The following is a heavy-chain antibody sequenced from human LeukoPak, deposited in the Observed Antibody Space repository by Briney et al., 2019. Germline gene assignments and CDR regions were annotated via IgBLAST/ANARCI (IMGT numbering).Heavy chain of an antibody. Sequence: GGSLRLSCAASGFTFSSDGFHWVRQAPGKGLEWVAVISYDGSDKYYEDSVKGRFTISRDDSKNTLYLQMNSLRAEDTAVYFCARDKSNCFDPWGQGTLVTVSS. CDR2: ISYDGSDK. J-gene: IGHJ5*02. CDR1: GFTFSSDG. V-gene: IGHV3-30*03. CDR3: ARDKSNCFDP.